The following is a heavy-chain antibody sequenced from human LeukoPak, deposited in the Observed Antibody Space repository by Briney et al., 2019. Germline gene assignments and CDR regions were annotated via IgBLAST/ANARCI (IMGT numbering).Heavy chain of an antibody. CDR3: AKDPNGDYIGTFDI. CDR2: TFYRSKWYT. V-gene: IGHV6-1*01. J-gene: IGHJ3*02. D-gene: IGHD4-17*01. CDR1: GDSVSSNNAA. Sequence: SQTLSLTCAISGDSVSSNNAAWNWIRQSPSRGLEWLGRTFYRSKWYTEFGTSVRSRITINSDTSKNQFSLQLNSVTPEDTAVYYCAKDPNGDYIGTFDIWGQGTMVTVSS.